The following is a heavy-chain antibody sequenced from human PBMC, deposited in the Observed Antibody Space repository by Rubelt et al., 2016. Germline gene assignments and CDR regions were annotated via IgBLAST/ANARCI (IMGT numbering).Heavy chain of an antibody. Sequence: QVQLQQWGAGLLKPSETLSLTCAVYGGSFSGYYWGWIRQPPGKGLEWIGSIYYSGSTYYNPSLKSRVTISVDTSKNQFALKLSSVTAADTAVYYCATLGYCSSTSCYRDYWGQGTLVTVSS. V-gene: IGHV4-34*01. CDR3: ATLGYCSSTSCYRDY. CDR1: GGSFSGYY. J-gene: IGHJ4*02. D-gene: IGHD2-2*01. CDR2: IYYSGST.